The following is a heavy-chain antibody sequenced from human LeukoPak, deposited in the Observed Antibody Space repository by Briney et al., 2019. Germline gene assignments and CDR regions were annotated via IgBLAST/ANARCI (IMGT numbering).Heavy chain of an antibody. CDR3: ARLGVYFDFWFDP. CDR2: ISSSSSYI. V-gene: IGHV3-21*01. Sequence: NPGGSLRLSCAASGFTFSSYSMNWVRQAPGKGLEWVSSISSSSSYIYYADSVKGRFTISRDNAKNSLHLQMNSLRAEDTAVYYCARLGVYFDFWFDPWGQGTLVTVSS. J-gene: IGHJ5*02. CDR1: GFTFSSYS. D-gene: IGHD3-9*01.